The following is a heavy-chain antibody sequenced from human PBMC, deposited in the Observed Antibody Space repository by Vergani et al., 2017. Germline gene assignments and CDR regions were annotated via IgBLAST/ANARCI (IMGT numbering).Heavy chain of an antibody. V-gene: IGHV1-2*02. CDR2: INPNSGGT. CDR3: ASEGWVRGVTDYYYYYMDV. CDR1: GYTFTGYY. D-gene: IGHD3-10*01. J-gene: IGHJ6*03. Sequence: QVQLVQSGAEVKKPGASVKVSCKASGYTFTGYYMHWVRQAPGQGLGWMGWINPNSGGTKYAQKFQGRVTMTRDTSNSTAYVGLSRLRSDDTAVYYCASEGWVRGVTDYYYYYMDVWGKGTTVTVSS.